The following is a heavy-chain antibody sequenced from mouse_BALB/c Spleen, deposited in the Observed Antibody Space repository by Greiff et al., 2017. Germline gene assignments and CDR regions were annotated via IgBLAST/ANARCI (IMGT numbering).Heavy chain of an antibody. V-gene: IGHV5-4*02. CDR1: GFTFSDYY. D-gene: IGHD2-4*01. CDR2: ISDGGSYT. CDR3: ARERGYDYDVGFAY. Sequence: VMLVESGGGLVKPGGSLKLSCAASGFTFSDYYMYWVRQTPEKRLEWVATISDGGSYTYYPDSVKGRFTISRDNAKNNLYLQMSSLKSEDTAMYYCARERGYDYDVGFAYWGQGTLVTVSA. J-gene: IGHJ3*01.